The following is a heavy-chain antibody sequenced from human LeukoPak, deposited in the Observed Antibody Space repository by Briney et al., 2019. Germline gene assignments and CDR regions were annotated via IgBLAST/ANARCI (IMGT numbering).Heavy chain of an antibody. J-gene: IGHJ4*02. CDR3: ARDPVLRYYYDSSGYYLDY. D-gene: IGHD3-22*01. V-gene: IGHV4-34*01. CDR2: INHSGST. CDR1: GGSFSGYY. Sequence: SETLSLTCAVYGGSFSGYYWSWIRQPPGKGLEWIGEINHSGSTNYNPSLKSRVTISVDTSKNQSSLKLSSVTAADTAVYYCARDPVLRYYYDSSGYYLDYWGQGTLVTVSS.